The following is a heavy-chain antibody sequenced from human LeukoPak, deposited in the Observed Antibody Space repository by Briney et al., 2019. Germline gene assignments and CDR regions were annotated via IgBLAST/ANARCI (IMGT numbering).Heavy chain of an antibody. V-gene: IGHV4-30-4*01. Sequence: KPSQTLSLTCTVSGGSISSGDYYWSWIRQPPGKGLEWIGYIYYSGGTYYNPSLKSRVTISVDTSKNQFSLKLSSVTAADTAVYYCARGGGVPAAMVAGPRDWYFDLWGRGTLVTVSS. D-gene: IGHD2-2*01. J-gene: IGHJ2*01. CDR1: GGSISSGDYY. CDR2: IYYSGGT. CDR3: ARGGGVPAAMVAGPRDWYFDL.